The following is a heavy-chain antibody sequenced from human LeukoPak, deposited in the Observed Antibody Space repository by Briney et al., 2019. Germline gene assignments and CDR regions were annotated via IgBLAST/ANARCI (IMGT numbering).Heavy chain of an antibody. D-gene: IGHD2-2*01. J-gene: IGHJ4*02. CDR1: GYTFTSYY. V-gene: IGHV1-46*01. Sequence: EASVKVSCKASGYTFTSYYMHWVRQAPGQGLEWMGIINPSGGSTSYAQKFRGRVTMTRDTSTSTVYMELSSLRSEDTAVYYCARAYCSSTSCYANYFDYWGQGTLVTVSS. CDR3: ARAYCSSTSCYANYFDY. CDR2: INPSGGST.